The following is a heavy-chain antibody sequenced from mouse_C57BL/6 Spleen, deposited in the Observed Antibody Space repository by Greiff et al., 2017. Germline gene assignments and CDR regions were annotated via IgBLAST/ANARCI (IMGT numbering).Heavy chain of an antibody. CDR1: GYTFTSYW. J-gene: IGHJ1*03. CDR3: AREALMWTTLHWYFYV. CDR2: IDPNSGGT. D-gene: IGHD2-12*01. V-gene: IGHV1-72*01. Sequence: QVQLQQPGAELVKPGASVKLSCKASGYTFTSYWMNWVKQRPGRGLEWIGRIDPNSGGTKYNEKFKSKAPLTVDTPSNTAYMQLSSLTSEDSAGEYCAREALMWTTLHWYFYVWGTRTTVTVAS.